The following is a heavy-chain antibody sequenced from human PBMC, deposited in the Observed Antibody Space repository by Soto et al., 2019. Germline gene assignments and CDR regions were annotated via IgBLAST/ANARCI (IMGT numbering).Heavy chain of an antibody. V-gene: IGHV3-20*04. Sequence: EVQLVESGGGVVRPGGSLRLSCAASRFTFHDYGMNWVRQAPGKGLEWVSGISWNGVSTGYADSVKGRFTISRDNAKKSLYLKMNNLRPVDTALYYCARDNSDYDLDYWGQGTLVTVSS. CDR2: ISWNGVST. CDR3: ARDNSDYDLDY. J-gene: IGHJ4*02. D-gene: IGHD5-12*01. CDR1: RFTFHDYG.